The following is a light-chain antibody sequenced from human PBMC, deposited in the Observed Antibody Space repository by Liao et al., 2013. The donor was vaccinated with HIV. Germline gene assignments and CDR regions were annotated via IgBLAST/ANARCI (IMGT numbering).Light chain of an antibody. CDR3: QSADSSGTYVV. CDR2: KDS. CDR1: NIGSKS. V-gene: IGLV3-25*03. Sequence: SYELTQPPSVSVAPGKTARITCGGNNIGSKSVHWYQQKPGQAPVLVIYKDSERPSGIPERFSGSSSGTTVTLTISGVQAEDEADYYCQSADSSGTYVVLGGGTKLTVL. J-gene: IGLJ2*01.